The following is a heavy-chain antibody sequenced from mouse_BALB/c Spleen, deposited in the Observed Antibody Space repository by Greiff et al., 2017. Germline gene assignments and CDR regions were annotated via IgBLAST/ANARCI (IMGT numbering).Heavy chain of an antibody. Sequence: EVKLVESGGGLVQPGGSLKLSCAASGFTFSSYGMSWVRQTPDKRLELVATINSNGGSTYYPDSVKGRFTISRDNAKNTLYLQMSSLKSEDTAMYYCARNYDGYPYYFDYRGQGTTLTVSS. V-gene: IGHV5-6-3*01. CDR3: ARNYDGYPYYFDY. CDR1: GFTFSSYG. J-gene: IGHJ2*01. CDR2: INSNGGST. D-gene: IGHD2-3*01.